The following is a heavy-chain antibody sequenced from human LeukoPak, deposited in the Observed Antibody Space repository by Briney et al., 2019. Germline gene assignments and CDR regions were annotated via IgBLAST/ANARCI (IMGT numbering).Heavy chain of an antibody. CDR3: ARAGGRSCCTDGGCYLYSWFDP. J-gene: IGHJ5*02. CDR2: IYWDDDE. Sequence: ESGPTLVKPTQTLTLTCTFSGFSLNTSGVGVGWIRQPPGKALEWLALIYWDDDERYSPSLKNRLTITKDTPKKQVVLTMTTMDPLDTATYYCARAGGRSCCTDGGCYLYSWFDPWGQGTLVTVSS. CDR1: GFSLNTSGVG. V-gene: IGHV2-5*02. D-gene: IGHD2-8*01.